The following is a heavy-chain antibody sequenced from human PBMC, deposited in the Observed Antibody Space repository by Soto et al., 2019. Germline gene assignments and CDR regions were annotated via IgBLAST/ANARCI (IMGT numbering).Heavy chain of an antibody. CDR2: ISYDGSNK. J-gene: IGHJ4*02. CDR3: PIGIVDSSSWSGTSDY. D-gene: IGHD6-13*01. Sequence: GGSLRLSCAASGFTFSSYGMHWVRQAPGKGLEWVAVISYDGSNKYYADSVKGRFTISRDNSKNTLYLQMNSLRAEDTAVYYCPIGIVDSSSWSGTSDYWGQGTLVTVSS. CDR1: GFTFSSYG. V-gene: IGHV3-30*03.